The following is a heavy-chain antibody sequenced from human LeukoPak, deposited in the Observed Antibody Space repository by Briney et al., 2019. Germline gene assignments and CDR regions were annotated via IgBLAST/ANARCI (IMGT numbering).Heavy chain of an antibody. CDR3: AREEVVEVQARRRGYYYYYYYGMDV. J-gene: IGHJ6*02. CDR2: INAGNGNT. Sequence: ASVKVSCKASGYTFTSYAMHWVRQAPGQRLEWMGWINAGNGNTKYSQKFQGRVTITRDTSASTAYMELSSLRSEDTAVCYCAREEVVEVQARRRGYYYYYYYGMDVWGQGTTVTVSS. V-gene: IGHV1-3*01. D-gene: IGHD2-15*01. CDR1: GYTFTSYA.